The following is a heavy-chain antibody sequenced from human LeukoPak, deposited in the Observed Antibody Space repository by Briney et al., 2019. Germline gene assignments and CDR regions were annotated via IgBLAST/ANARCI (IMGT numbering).Heavy chain of an antibody. CDR1: GFTFSSYS. J-gene: IGHJ5*02. Sequence: GGSLRLSCAASGFTFSSYSMNWVRQAPGKGLEWVSSISSSSSYIYYADSVKGRFTISRDNAKNSLYLQMNSLRAEDTAVYYCKSHDFDWLSRTGFDPWGQGTLVTVSS. D-gene: IGHD3-9*01. CDR3: KSHDFDWLSRTGFDP. CDR2: ISSSSSYI. V-gene: IGHV3-21*01.